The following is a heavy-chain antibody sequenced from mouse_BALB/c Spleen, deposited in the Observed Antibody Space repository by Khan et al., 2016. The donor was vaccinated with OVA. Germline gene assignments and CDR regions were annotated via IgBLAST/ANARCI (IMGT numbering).Heavy chain of an antibody. Sequence: QVQLQQSGAELAKPGASVKMSCKASGYTFTTYWMHWVKQRLGQGLEWIGYINPSTGYTGYNQKFKDKATLTADKSYSTAYMQLSSLTSEDSAIYYCARRGLSGIFAYWGQGTLVTVSA. CDR2: INPSTGYT. D-gene: IGHD1-1*02. J-gene: IGHJ3*01. CDR1: GYTFTTYW. V-gene: IGHV1-7*01. CDR3: ARRGLSGIFAY.